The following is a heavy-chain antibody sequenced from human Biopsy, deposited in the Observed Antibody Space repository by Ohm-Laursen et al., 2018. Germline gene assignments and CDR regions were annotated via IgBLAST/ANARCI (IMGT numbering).Heavy chain of an antibody. CDR3: AKDGYYDILTGPPSDY. CDR2: ISWNSGRI. D-gene: IGHD3-9*01. Sequence: SLRLSCTASGFTFTSYAMHWVRQTPGKGLGWVSGISWNSGRIAYADSVKGRFTISRDNAKNSLYLQMNSLRAEGTALYYCAKDGYYDILTGPPSDYWGQGTLVTVSS. J-gene: IGHJ4*02. V-gene: IGHV3-9*01. CDR1: GFTFTSYA.